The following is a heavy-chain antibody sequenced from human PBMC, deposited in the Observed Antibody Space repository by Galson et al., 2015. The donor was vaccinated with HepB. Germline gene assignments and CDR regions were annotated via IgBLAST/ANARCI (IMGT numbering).Heavy chain of an antibody. CDR2: ISSSGGTT. J-gene: IGHJ4*02. CDR1: GFTFSSYA. CDR3: AKVGLRVGAPLRANYFDY. Sequence: SLRLSCAASGFTFSSYAMSWVRQAPGKGLEWVSVISSSGGTTYSAGSVKGRFTISRDNSKNTLFLQMNSLRAEDTAVYYCAKVGLRVGAPLRANYFDYWGQGTLVTVSS. D-gene: IGHD1-26*01. V-gene: IGHV3-23*01.